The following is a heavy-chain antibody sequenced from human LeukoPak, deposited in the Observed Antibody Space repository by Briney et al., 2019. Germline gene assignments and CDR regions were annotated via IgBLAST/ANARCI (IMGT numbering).Heavy chain of an antibody. CDR2: MNPNSGNT. Sequence: ASVKVSCKASGYTFTSYDINWVRQATGQGLEWMGWMNPNSGNTGYAQKFLGRVTITRNTSISTAYMELSSLRSEDTAVYYCASPLSYSSSSGGAFDIWGQGTMVTVSS. J-gene: IGHJ3*02. D-gene: IGHD6-6*01. CDR1: GYTFTSYD. CDR3: ASPLSYSSSSGGAFDI. V-gene: IGHV1-8*03.